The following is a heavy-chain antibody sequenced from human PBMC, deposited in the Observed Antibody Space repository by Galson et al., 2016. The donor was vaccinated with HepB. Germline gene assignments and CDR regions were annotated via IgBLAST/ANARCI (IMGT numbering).Heavy chain of an antibody. J-gene: IGHJ4*02. D-gene: IGHD4-23*01. CDR3: VRGFLSNSFDY. Sequence: SLRLSCATSGFNLRAYSMDWVRQTPGKGLEWVSFIGPGGGPIYYADSVKGRFTIPNDYARNSLYLKMNSLRVGDTAIYYCVRGFLSNSFDYWGQGALVTVSS. CDR1: GFNLRAYS. CDR2: IGPGGGPI. V-gene: IGHV3-21*06.